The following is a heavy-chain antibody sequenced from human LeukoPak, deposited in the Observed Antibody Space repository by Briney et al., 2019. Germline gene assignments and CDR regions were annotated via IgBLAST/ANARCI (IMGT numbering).Heavy chain of an antibody. CDR3: ARVPNGWSQGWFDS. CDR1: GGSTSSNSYY. Sequence: PSETLSLTCTVSGGSTSSNSYYWGWIRQSPGKGLEWIGNIYYSGSTYYNPSLKSRVTISVDTSKNQFSLKLSSVTAADTAVYYCARVPNGWSQGWFDSWGQGALVTVSS. V-gene: IGHV4-39*07. CDR2: IYYSGST. J-gene: IGHJ5*01. D-gene: IGHD6-19*01.